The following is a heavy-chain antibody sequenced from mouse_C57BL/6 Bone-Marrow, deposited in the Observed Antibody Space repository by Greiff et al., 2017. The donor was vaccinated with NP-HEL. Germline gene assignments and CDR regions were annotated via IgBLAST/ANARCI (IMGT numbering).Heavy chain of an antibody. J-gene: IGHJ3*01. D-gene: IGHD2-14*01. V-gene: IGHV5-17*01. Sequence: DVMLVESGGGLVKPGGSLKLSCAASGFTFSDYGMHWVRQAPEKGLEWVAYISSGSSTIYYADTVKGRFTISRDNAKNTLFLQMTSLRSEDTAMYYCAKGYRFAYWGQGTLVTVSA. CDR3: AKGYRFAY. CDR2: ISSGSSTI. CDR1: GFTFSDYG.